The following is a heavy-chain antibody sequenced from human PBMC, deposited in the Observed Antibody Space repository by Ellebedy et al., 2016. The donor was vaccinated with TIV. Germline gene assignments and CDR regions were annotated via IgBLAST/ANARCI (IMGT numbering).Heavy chain of an antibody. D-gene: IGHD6-25*01. CDR3: ARENGYYFDY. Sequence: GESLKISCAASGFPLSTYWMNWVCPAPGKGLEGVASMRQDGREEYFVDSVKGRFTISRDNTKNSLYLQMNSLRAEDTAVYFCARENGYYFDYWGQGTLVIVSS. J-gene: IGHJ4*02. CDR1: GFPLSTYW. V-gene: IGHV3-7*01. CDR2: MRQDGREE.